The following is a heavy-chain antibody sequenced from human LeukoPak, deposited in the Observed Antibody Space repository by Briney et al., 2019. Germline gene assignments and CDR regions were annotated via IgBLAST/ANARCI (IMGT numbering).Heavy chain of an antibody. D-gene: IGHD3-10*01. J-gene: IGHJ3*02. V-gene: IGHV3-21*01. CDR1: GFTFSSYS. Sequence: GGSLRLSCAASGFTFSSYSMNWVRQAPGKGLEWVSSISSSSSYIYYADSVKGRFTISRDNAKNSLYLQMNSLRAEDTAVYYCASLGGLSELAAFDIWGQGTMVTVSS. CDR3: ASLGGLSELAAFDI. CDR2: ISSSSSYI.